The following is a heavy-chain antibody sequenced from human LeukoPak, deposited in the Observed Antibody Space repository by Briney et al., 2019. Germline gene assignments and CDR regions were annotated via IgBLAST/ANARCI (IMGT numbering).Heavy chain of an antibody. CDR3: ARHRCSGGSCYPMNWFDP. V-gene: IGHV4-38-2*02. J-gene: IGHJ5*02. D-gene: IGHD2-15*01. CDR2: INHSGST. Sequence: SETLSLTCTVSGYSISSGYYWSWIRQPPGKGLEWIGEINHSGSTNYNPSLKSRVTISVDTSKNQFSLKLSSVTAADTAVYYCARHRCSGGSCYPMNWFDPWGQGTLVTVSS. CDR1: GYSISSGYY.